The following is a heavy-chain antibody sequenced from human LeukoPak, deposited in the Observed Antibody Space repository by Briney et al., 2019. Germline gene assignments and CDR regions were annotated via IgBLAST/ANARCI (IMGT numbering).Heavy chain of an antibody. V-gene: IGHV5-51*01. CDR2: IYPGDSDT. CDR1: GYSFTGYW. J-gene: IGHJ6*03. D-gene: IGHD1-26*01. Sequence: GESLKISCKGSGYSFTGYWIGWVRQMPGKGLEWMGIIYPGDSDTRYSPSFQGQVTISADKSISTAYLQWSSLKASDTAMYYCARLLRGSYDNYYYYMDVWGKGTTVTVSS. CDR3: ARLLRGSYDNYYYYMDV.